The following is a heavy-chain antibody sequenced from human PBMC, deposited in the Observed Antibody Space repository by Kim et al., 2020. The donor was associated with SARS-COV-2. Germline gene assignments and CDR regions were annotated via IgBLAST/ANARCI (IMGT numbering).Heavy chain of an antibody. V-gene: IGHV4-39*01. CDR3: ARPPYSSSWMGYFDY. Sequence: SETLSLTCTVSGGSISSSSYYWGWIRQPPGKGLEWIGSIYYSGSTYYNPSLKSRVTISVDTSKNQFSLKLSSVTAADTAVYYCARPPYSSSWMGYFDYWGQGTLVTVSS. D-gene: IGHD6-13*01. CDR1: GGSISSSSYY. CDR2: IYYSGST. J-gene: IGHJ4*02.